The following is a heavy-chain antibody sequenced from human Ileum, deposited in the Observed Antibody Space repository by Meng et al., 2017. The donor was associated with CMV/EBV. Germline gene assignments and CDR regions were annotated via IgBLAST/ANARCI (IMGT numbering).Heavy chain of an antibody. Sequence: SETLSLTCTVSGGSIGSSSYYWGWIRQPPGKGLEWIGSIYYSGSTYYNPSLKSRVTISVDTSKNQFTRKLSSVTAADTAVYYCARDPGLRFWAVPKGAFDIWGQGTMVTVSS. J-gene: IGHJ3*02. V-gene: IGHV4-39*06. CDR2: IYYSGST. CDR1: GGSIGSSSYY. D-gene: IGHD3-3*01. CDR3: ARDPGLRFWAVPKGAFDI.